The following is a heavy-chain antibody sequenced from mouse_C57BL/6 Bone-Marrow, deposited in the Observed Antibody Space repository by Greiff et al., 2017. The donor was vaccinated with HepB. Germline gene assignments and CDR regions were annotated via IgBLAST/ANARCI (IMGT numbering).Heavy chain of an antibody. CDR1: GYTFTSYG. Sequence: VKVVESGAELARPGASVKLSCKASGYTFTSYGISWVKQRTGQGLEWIGEIYPRSGNTYYNEKFKGKATLTADKSSSTAYMELRSLTSEDSAVYFCAREAIYYYEGGRDYWGQGTTLTVSS. CDR3: AREAIYYYEGGRDY. V-gene: IGHV1-81*01. J-gene: IGHJ2*01. D-gene: IGHD1-1*01. CDR2: IYPRSGNT.